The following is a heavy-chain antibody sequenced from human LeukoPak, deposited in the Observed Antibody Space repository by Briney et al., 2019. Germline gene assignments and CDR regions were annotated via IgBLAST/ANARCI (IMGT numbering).Heavy chain of an antibody. CDR3: AREDGKLDY. Sequence: SGGSLRLSCAASGFTFSSYWMDWVRQAPGKGLEWVANIRPDVDERHYVESVRGRFTIPRDNAKNLLYLQMNSLRADDTAVYYCAREDGKLDYWGQGTLVTVSP. CDR2: IRPDVDER. J-gene: IGHJ4*02. V-gene: IGHV3-7*01. CDR1: GFTFSSYW.